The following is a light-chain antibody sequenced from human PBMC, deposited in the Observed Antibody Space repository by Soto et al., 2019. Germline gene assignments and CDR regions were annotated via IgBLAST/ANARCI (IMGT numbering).Light chain of an antibody. CDR2: AAS. J-gene: IGKJ4*01. Sequence: DIQMTQSPSSLSASVGDRVTISCRASQGIRNYVAWYQQRPGKVPKLLIYAASTLQSGVPSRFSGSGSGTDFTLTISSLQLEDVATYYCKKYNGVPSFGGGPRLRSN. V-gene: IGKV1-27*01. CDR3: KKYNGVPS. CDR1: QGIRNY.